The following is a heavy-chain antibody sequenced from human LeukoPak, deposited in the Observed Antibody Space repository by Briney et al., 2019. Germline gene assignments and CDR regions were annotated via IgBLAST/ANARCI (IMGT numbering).Heavy chain of an antibody. J-gene: IGHJ4*02. Sequence: GGSLRLSCAASGFTFSSYGMHWVRQAPGKGLEWVAFIRYDGSNKYYADSVKGRFTISRDNFKNTLYLQMNSLRAEDTAVYYCAIFLQGGADKYCSSTSCHKNDYWGQGTLVTVSS. CDR3: AIFLQGGADKYCSSTSCHKNDY. D-gene: IGHD2-2*01. V-gene: IGHV3-30*02. CDR1: GFTFSSYG. CDR2: IRYDGSNK.